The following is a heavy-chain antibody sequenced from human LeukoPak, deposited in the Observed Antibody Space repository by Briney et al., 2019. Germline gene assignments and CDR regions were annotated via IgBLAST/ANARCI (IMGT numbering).Heavy chain of an antibody. Sequence: GGSLRLSRAASGLVFSTYSLNWVRQAPGKGLEGVSSISSSSSYIYYADSVKGRFTISRDNAKNSLYLQMNSLRAEDTAVYYCARADWDTAMIDYWGQGTLVTVSS. CDR1: GLVFSTYS. D-gene: IGHD5-18*01. J-gene: IGHJ4*02. CDR3: ARADWDTAMIDY. V-gene: IGHV3-21*01. CDR2: ISSSSSYI.